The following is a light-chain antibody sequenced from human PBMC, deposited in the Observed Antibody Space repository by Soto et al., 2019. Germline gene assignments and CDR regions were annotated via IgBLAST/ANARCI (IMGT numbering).Light chain of an antibody. CDR1: SSDIGGYNY. CDR2: EVS. CDR3: SSYRGGSALGV. V-gene: IGLV2-14*01. J-gene: IGLJ1*01. Sequence: QLVLTQPASVSGSPGQSITISCTGTSSDIGGYNYVSWYQQHPGKAPKLMIFEVSNRPSGVSNRFSGSKSGNTASLTISGLQAEDEADYYCSSYRGGSALGVFGTGTKLTVL.